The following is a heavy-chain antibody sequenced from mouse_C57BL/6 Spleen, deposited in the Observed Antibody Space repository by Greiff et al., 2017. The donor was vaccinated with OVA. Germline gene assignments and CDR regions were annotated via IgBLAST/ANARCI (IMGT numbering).Heavy chain of an antibody. Sequence: VQRVESGPELVKPGASVKISCKASGYAFSSSWMNWVKQRPGKGLEWIGRIYPGDGDTNYNGKFKGKATLTADKSSSTAYMQLSSLTSEDSAVYFCARALRWGYFDDWGKGTTVTVSS. CDR3: ARALRWGYFDD. D-gene: IGHD1-1*01. J-gene: IGHJ1*03. V-gene: IGHV1-82*01. CDR2: IYPGDGDT. CDR1: GYAFSSSW.